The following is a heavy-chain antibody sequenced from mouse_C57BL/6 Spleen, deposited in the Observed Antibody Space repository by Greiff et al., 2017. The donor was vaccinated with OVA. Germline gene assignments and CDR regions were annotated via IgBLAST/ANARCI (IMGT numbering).Heavy chain of an antibody. CDR3: GREGITTVVAVDYYAMDY. D-gene: IGHD1-1*01. V-gene: IGHV1-81*01. CDR2: IYPRSGNT. Sequence: QVQLQQSGAELARPGASVKLSCKASGYTFTSYGISWVKQRTGQGLEWIGEIYPRSGNTYYNEKFTGTAPLTADNSSSTAYMELRSLTSENSAVYFCGREGITTVVAVDYYAMDYWGQGTSVTVSS. CDR1: GYTFTSYG. J-gene: IGHJ4*01.